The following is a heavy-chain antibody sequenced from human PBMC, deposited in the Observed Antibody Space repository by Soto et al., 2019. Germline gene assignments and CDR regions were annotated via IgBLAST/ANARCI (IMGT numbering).Heavy chain of an antibody. CDR3: TXXXXXXXXXSXXPTGXDY. J-gene: IGHJ4*02. V-gene: IGHV4-59*08. Sequence: XXLTCTVSGGSISSYYWSWIRQPPGKGKEWIGYIYYSGSTNYNPSLKSRVTISVDTSKNQLSLKLSSVTAADKAEDYCTXXXXXXXXXSXXPTGXDYWRXGTLVTVSS. CDR1: GGSISSYY. CDR2: IYYSGST.